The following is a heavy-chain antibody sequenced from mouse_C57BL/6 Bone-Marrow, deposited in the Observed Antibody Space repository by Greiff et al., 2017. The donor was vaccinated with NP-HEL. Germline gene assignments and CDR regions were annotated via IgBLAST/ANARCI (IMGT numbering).Heavy chain of an antibody. D-gene: IGHD4-1*01. CDR3: ERKPRLVPWFAY. J-gene: IGHJ3*01. CDR1: GYTFTDYY. Sequence: EVQLQQPGPVLVKPGASVKMSCKASGYTFTDYYMNWVKQSHGMSLEWIGIINPYNGGTSYNQKFKGKATLTVDKSSSTAYMELNSLTSEDSAVYYCERKPRLVPWFAYWGQGTLVTVSA. CDR2: INPYNGGT. V-gene: IGHV1-19*01.